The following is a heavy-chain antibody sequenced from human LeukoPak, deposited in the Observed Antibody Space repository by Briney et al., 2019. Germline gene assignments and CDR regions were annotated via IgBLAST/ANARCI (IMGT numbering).Heavy chain of an antibody. Sequence: GGSLRLSCAASGFTFSNAWMSWVRQAPGKGLEWVGRIKSKTDGGTTDYAAPVKGRFTISRDDSKNTLYLQMNSLKTEDTAVYYCTARPYYYDSSGYYSYDYWGQGTLVTVSS. J-gene: IGHJ4*02. CDR2: IKSKTDGGTT. V-gene: IGHV3-15*01. CDR1: GFTFSNAW. CDR3: TARPYYYDSSGYYSYDY. D-gene: IGHD3-22*01.